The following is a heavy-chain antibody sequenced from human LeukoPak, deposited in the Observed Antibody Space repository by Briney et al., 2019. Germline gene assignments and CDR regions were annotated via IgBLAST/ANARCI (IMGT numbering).Heavy chain of an antibody. CDR3: AKDAQRGFDYSNSLEY. Sequence: GGSLRLSCAASGFTYSHYGMHWVRQAPGKGLEWVAVIWSDATEKYYGDAVKGRFTISRDNSRITLYLQMNSLRVEDTAVYYCAKDAQRGFDYSNSLEYWGQGTLVTVSS. V-gene: IGHV3-33*06. CDR2: IWSDATEK. J-gene: IGHJ4*02. D-gene: IGHD4-11*01. CDR1: GFTYSHYG.